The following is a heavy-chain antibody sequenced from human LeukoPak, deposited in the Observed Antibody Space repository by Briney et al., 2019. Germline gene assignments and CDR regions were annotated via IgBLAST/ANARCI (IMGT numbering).Heavy chain of an antibody. CDR2: INPSGGST. CDR3: ARDYGDYHWFDP. J-gene: IGHJ5*02. V-gene: IGHV1-46*01. CDR1: GYTFTSYY. D-gene: IGHD4-17*01. Sequence: RASVKVSCKASGYTFTSYYMHWVRQAPGQGLEWMGIINPSGGSTSYAQKFQGRVTMTRDMSTSTVYMELSSLRSEDTAVYYCARDYGDYHWFDPWGQGTLVTVSS.